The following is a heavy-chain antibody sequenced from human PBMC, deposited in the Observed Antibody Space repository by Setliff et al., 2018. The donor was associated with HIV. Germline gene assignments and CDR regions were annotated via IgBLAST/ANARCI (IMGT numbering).Heavy chain of an antibody. J-gene: IGHJ6*03. CDR2: ISYTGST. CDR1: GASISRSTYS. D-gene: IGHD6-13*01. Sequence: SETLSLTCSVSGASISRSTYSWGWIRQPPGKGLEWIGSISYTGSTNYNPSLKSRVTISVDTSKNQFSLKLSSVTAADTAVYYCARGFGSSWGGNYYYYYMDVWGKGTTVTVSS. CDR3: ARGFGSSWGGNYYYYYMDV. V-gene: IGHV4-39*07.